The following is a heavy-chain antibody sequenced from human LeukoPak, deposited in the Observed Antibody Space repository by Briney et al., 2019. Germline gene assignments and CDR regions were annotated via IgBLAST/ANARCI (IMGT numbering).Heavy chain of an antibody. CDR1: GYTFTGYY. V-gene: IGHV1-2*02. D-gene: IGHD3-3*01. CDR3: ARQNDDDFWSGMYYFDY. J-gene: IGHJ4*02. Sequence: ASVKVSCKASGYTFTGYYMQWVRQAPGQGLEWMGWINPNSGGTNYAQKFQGRVTMTRDTSISTAYMELSRLRSDDTAVYYCARQNDDDFWSGMYYFDYWGQGTLVTVSS. CDR2: INPNSGGT.